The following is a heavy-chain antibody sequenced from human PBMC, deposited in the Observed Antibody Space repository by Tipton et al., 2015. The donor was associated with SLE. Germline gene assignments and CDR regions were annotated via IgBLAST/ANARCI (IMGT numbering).Heavy chain of an antibody. J-gene: IGHJ5*02. CDR3: ARDNASPLSSGWHQGWFDP. CDR1: GGSFSGYY. CDR2: INHSGST. Sequence: GLVKPSETLSLTCAVYGGSFSGYYWSWIRQPPGKGLEWIGEINHSGSTNYNPSLKSRVTISVDTSKNQFSLKLSSVTAADTAVYYCARDNASPLSSGWHQGWFDPWGQGTLVTVSS. D-gene: IGHD6-19*01. V-gene: IGHV4-34*01.